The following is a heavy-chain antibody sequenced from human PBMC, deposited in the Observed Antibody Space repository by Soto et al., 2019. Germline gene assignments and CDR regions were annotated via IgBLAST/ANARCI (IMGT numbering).Heavy chain of an antibody. V-gene: IGHV1-18*01. J-gene: IGHJ4*02. Sequence: SVKVSCKASGYTFTSYGISWVRQAPGQGLEWMGWISAYNGNTNYAQKLQGRVTMTTDTSTSTAYMELRSLRSDDTAVYYCARSSITIFGVVEYYFDYWGQGTLVTVSS. CDR1: GYTFTSYG. CDR2: ISAYNGNT. CDR3: ARSSITIFGVVEYYFDY. D-gene: IGHD3-3*01.